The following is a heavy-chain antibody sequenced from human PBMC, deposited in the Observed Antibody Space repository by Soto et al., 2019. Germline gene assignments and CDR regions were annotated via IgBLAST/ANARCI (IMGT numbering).Heavy chain of an antibody. V-gene: IGHV1-18*01. CDR3: ARVSSYDSSGYYYPGVYDWFDP. Sequence: ASVKVSCKASGYTFTSYGISWVRQAPGQGLEWMGRISAYNGSTSYAQKFQGRVTMTRDTSTSTVYMELSSLRSEDTAVYYCARVSSYDSSGYYYPGVYDWFDPWGQGTLVTVSS. CDR1: GYTFTSYG. CDR2: ISAYNGST. J-gene: IGHJ5*02. D-gene: IGHD3-22*01.